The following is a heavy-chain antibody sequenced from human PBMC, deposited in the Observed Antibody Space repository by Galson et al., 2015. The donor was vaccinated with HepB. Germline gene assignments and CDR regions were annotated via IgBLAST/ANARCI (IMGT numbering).Heavy chain of an antibody. V-gene: IGHV3-33*01. CDR1: GFIFSSYG. Sequence: LTLSCAASGFIFSSYGMHWVRHAPGKGLEWVAVIWYDGNNKYYADSVKGRFAISRDNSKNTLYLQMNSLSAEDTSIYYCAIAQREQLVGDYGMDVWGQGTTVTVSS. CDR3: AIAQREQLVGDYGMDV. CDR2: IWYDGNNK. D-gene: IGHD6-6*01. J-gene: IGHJ6*02.